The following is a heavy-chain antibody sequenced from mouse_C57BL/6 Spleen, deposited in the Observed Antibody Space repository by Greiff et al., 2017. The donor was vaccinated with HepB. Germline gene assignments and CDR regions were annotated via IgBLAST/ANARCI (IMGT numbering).Heavy chain of an antibody. CDR3: ARGAYYSNPSYAMDY. D-gene: IGHD2-5*01. V-gene: IGHV1-55*01. J-gene: IGHJ4*01. CDR2: IYPGSGST. CDR1: GYTFTSYW. Sequence: QVQLQQPGAELVKPGASVKMSCKASGYTFTSYWITWVKQRPGQGLEWIGDIYPGSGSTNYNEKFKSKATLTVDTSSSTAYMQLSSLTSEDSAVYYCARGAYYSNPSYAMDYWGQGTSVTVSS.